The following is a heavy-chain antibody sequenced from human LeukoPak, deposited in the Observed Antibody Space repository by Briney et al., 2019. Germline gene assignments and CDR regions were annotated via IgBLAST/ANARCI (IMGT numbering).Heavy chain of an antibody. V-gene: IGHV3-23*01. CDR1: GFTFSSYA. CDR3: AKDHEMASMKKGY. CDR2: VSGSGDST. Sequence: AGGSLRLSCAASGFTFSSYAMSWVRQAPGQGLEWVSGVSGSGDSTYYADSVKGRFTISRDNSKNTLYLQMNSLRAEDTAVYYCAKDHEMASMKKGYWGQGTLVTVSS. D-gene: IGHD5-24*01. J-gene: IGHJ4*02.